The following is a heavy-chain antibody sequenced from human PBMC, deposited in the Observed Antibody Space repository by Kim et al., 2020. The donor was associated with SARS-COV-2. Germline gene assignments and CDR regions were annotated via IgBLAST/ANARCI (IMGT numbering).Heavy chain of an antibody. Sequence: GGSLRLSCAASGFTFDNYTMHWVRQAPGKGLEWVALISWDGGNTYYADSVKGRFTISRDNSKNSLYLQMNSLRTEDTALYYCAKGKALYYYYGVDFWGQGPTVTVSS. V-gene: IGHV3-43*01. CDR2: ISWDGGNT. J-gene: IGHJ6*02. CDR3: AKGKALYYYYGVDF. CDR1: GFTFDNYT.